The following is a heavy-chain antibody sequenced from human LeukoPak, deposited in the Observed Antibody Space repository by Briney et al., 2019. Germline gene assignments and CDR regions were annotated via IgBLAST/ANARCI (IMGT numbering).Heavy chain of an antibody. J-gene: IGHJ4*02. CDR2: IIPIFGIA. CDR3: AGDGDIVVVPAATHFDY. Sequence: SVKVSCKASGGTFSSYAISWVRQAPGQGLEWMGRIIPIFGIANYAQKFQGRVTITADKSTSTAYMELSSLRSEDTAVYYCAGDGDIVVVPAATHFDYWGQGTLVTVSS. V-gene: IGHV1-69*04. D-gene: IGHD2-2*01. CDR1: GGTFSSYA.